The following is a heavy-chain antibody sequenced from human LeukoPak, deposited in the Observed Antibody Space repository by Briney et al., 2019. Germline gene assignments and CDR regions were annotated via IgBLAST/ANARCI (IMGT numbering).Heavy chain of an antibody. D-gene: IGHD6-13*01. Sequence: PSETLSLTCTVSGGSLSSYYWSWIRQPPGKGLEWIGYIYYSGSTNYNPSLKSRVTISVDTSKNQFSLKLSSVTAADTAVYYCARGGIRGALFDYWGQGTLVTVSS. V-gene: IGHV4-59*08. CDR1: GGSLSSYY. CDR2: IYYSGST. CDR3: ARGGIRGALFDY. J-gene: IGHJ4*02.